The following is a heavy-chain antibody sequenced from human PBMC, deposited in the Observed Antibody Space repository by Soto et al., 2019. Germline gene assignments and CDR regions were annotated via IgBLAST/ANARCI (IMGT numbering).Heavy chain of an antibody. CDR2: IWYDGTQK. V-gene: IGHV3-33*01. Sequence: QVQLEESGGGVVQPGGSLRLSCEASGFTFNTYSMHWVRQPPGKGLEWLAAIWYDGTQKYYADSVKGRFIISRDNSKKPLYLEMNSLRAEDTAVYYWARAGGTTVTGLWHFDSWGQGTLVTVSS. CDR3: ARAGGTTVTGLWHFDS. CDR1: GFTFNTYS. J-gene: IGHJ4*02. D-gene: IGHD4-17*01.